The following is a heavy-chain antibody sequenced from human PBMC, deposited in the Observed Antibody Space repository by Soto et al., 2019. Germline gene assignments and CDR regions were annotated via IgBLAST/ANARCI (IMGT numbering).Heavy chain of an antibody. V-gene: IGHV1-18*04. CDR3: ARGYEDYYDSSGYDALYYFDY. Sequence: ASVKVSCKAPGYTFTSYGISWVRQAPGQGLEWMGWISAYNGNTNYAQKLQGRVTMTTDTSTSTAYMELRSLRSDDTAVYYCARGYEDYYDSSGYDALYYFDYWGQGTLVTVSS. D-gene: IGHD3-22*01. J-gene: IGHJ4*02. CDR2: ISAYNGNT. CDR1: GYTFTSYG.